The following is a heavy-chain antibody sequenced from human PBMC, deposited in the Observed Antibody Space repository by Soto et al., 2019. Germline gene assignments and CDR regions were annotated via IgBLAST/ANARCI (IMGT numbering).Heavy chain of an antibody. CDR3: ARASISRCVDRSCPAWFDP. V-gene: IGHV4-4*08. CDR2: ISSSGNT. J-gene: IGHJ5*02. D-gene: IGHD1-26*01. CDR1: DGSISNFY. Sequence: SETLSLTCTVSDGSISNFYWSWIRQPPGKGLEWIGYISSSGNTNYNPSLKSRVAISVDTSKNQFSLNLGAVTAADTAVYFCARASISRCVDRSCPAWFDPWGQGTLVTVSS.